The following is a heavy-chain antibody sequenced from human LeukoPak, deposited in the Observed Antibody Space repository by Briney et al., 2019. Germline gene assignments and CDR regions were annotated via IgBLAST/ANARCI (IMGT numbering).Heavy chain of an antibody. D-gene: IGHD2-8*01. Sequence: ASVEVSCKASGYTFTNYALHWVRQAPGQSLEWMGWINSGNDNTKYSRNFQGRVTITRDTSASTAYMELSSLRSEDTAVYYCARDYEWSPGDYWGQGTLVTVSS. CDR3: ARDYEWSPGDY. CDR2: INSGNDNT. J-gene: IGHJ4*02. V-gene: IGHV1-3*01. CDR1: GYTFTNYA.